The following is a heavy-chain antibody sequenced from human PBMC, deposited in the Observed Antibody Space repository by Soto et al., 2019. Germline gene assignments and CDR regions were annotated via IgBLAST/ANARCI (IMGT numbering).Heavy chain of an antibody. J-gene: IGHJ4*02. CDR3: ASPNCNRGSCYWAFFDS. V-gene: IGHV3-30*03. CDR1: GFTFSTYA. Sequence: QVQLVESGGGVVQPGRSLRLSCAASGFTFSTYAMYWVRQAPGKGLEWVAVISFDGSNKFYADSVRGRFTISRDNSKNTLYLRMHSLSAEDPAVYYCASPNCNRGSCYWAFFDSWGQGTLVTVSS. CDR2: ISFDGSNK. D-gene: IGHD2-15*01.